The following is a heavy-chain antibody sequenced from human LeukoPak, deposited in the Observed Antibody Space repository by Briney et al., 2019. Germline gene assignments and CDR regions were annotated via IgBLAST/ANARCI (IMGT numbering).Heavy chain of an antibody. J-gene: IGHJ3*02. V-gene: IGHV5-51*01. CDR2: IYPGDSDA. D-gene: IGHD2-21*02. CDR1: GYSFTTYW. Sequence: GESLKISCTGFGYSFTTYWIGWVRQMPGKGLEWMGIIYPGDSDARYSPSFQGQVTTSVDKSISTAYLQWSSLKASDTAMYYCARQGRIVVVTTTHDAFDIWGQGTMVTVSS. CDR3: ARQGRIVVVTTTHDAFDI.